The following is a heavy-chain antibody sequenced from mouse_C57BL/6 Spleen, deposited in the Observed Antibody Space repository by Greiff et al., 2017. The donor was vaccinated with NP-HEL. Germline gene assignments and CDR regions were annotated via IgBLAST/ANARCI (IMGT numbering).Heavy chain of an antibody. CDR1: GYAFSSYW. CDR2: IYPGDGDT. D-gene: IGHD2-9*01. Sequence: QVQLQQSGAELVKPGASVKISCKASGYAFSSYWMNWVKQRPGKGLEWIGQIYPGDGDTNYNGKFKGKATLTADKSSSTAYMQLSSLTSEDSAVYFCARPTMVTSEAFDYWGQGTTLTVSS. J-gene: IGHJ2*01. CDR3: ARPTMVTSEAFDY. V-gene: IGHV1-80*01.